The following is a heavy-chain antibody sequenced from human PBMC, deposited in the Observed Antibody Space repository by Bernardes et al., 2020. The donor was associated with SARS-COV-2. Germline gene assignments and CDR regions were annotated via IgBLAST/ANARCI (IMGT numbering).Heavy chain of an antibody. Sequence: VWSLSLSCAASGFTFSSYWMHWVSQGPGKGLVWVSRINSDGRTTTYADSVKGRFTISRDNGKNTLYLQMNSLRAEDTAVYYCVRGPSDGHGRFEYWGQGALVTVSS. V-gene: IGHV3-74*01. CDR1: GFTFSSYW. CDR2: INSDGRTT. J-gene: IGHJ4*02. CDR3: VRGPSDGHGRFEY.